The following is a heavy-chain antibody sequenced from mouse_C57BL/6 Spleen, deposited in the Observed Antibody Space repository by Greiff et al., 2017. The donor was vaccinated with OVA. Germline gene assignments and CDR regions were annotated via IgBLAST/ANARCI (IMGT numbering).Heavy chain of an antibody. V-gene: IGHV3-6*01. CDR2: ISYDGSN. Sequence: VQLKESGPGLVKPSQSLSLTCSVTGYSITSGYYWNWIRQFPGNKLEWMGYISYDGSNNYNPSLKNRISITRDTSKNQFFLKLNSVTTEDTATYYCARGDDYHAMDYWGQGTSVTVSS. J-gene: IGHJ4*01. CDR1: GYSITSGYY. CDR3: ARGDDYHAMDY.